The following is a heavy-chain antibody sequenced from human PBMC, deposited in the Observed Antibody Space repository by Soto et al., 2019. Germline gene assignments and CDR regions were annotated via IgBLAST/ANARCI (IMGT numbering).Heavy chain of an antibody. CDR1: GYIFTSNY. CDR3: TTTVPDSSGYYQS. V-gene: IGHV1-46*01. J-gene: IGHJ5*02. CDR2: INPSSGGT. Sequence: ASVKVSCKASGYIFTSNYIHWVRQAPGQGLEWMGIINPSSGGTSYAQKFQGRLTMTRDTSTSTVYMELNSLRGEDTAVYYCTTTVPDSSGYYQSWGQGTLVTVSS. D-gene: IGHD3-22*01.